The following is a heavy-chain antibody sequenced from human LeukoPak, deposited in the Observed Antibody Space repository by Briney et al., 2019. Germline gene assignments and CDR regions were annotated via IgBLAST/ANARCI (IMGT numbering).Heavy chain of an antibody. J-gene: IGHJ4*02. D-gene: IGHD1-26*01. CDR2: IYTSGST. V-gene: IGHV4-4*07. CDR3: ARENSGSYREFAY. Sequence: SETLSLTCTVSGGSISSYYWSWIRQPAGKGLEWVGRIYTSGSTNYNASLKRRVSMSVDTSKNHFSLKLSSVTAADTAVFYCARENSGSYREFAYGGQGTLVTVSS. CDR1: GGSISSYY.